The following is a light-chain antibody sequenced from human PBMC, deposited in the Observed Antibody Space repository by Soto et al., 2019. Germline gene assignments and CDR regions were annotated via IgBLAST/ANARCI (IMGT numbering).Light chain of an antibody. J-gene: IGLJ1*01. CDR2: EVS. CDR1: SSDVGSYNL. V-gene: IGLV2-14*02. CDR3: TSYTSSTPFYV. Sequence: QSVLTQPASVSGSPGPSITISCTGTSSDVGSYNLVSWYQQHPGKAPKLMIYEVSKRPSGVSNRFSGSKSGNTASLTISGLQAEDEADYYCTSYTSSTPFYVFGTGNKVTVL.